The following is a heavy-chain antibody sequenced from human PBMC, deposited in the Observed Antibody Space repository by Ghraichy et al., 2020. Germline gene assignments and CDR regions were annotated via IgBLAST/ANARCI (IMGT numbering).Heavy chain of an antibody. J-gene: IGHJ4*02. CDR2: IKSKPDGGTT. CDR1: GFTFTNAW. D-gene: IGHD1-1*01. V-gene: IGHV3-15*01. Sequence: GGSLRLSCAASGFTFTNAWMSWVRQAPGKGLEWVGRIKSKPDGGTTAYAAPVKGRFTISRDDSKNTLYLQMNSLQAEDTAVYYCTTDILDDDYFDYWGQGTLVTVSS. CDR3: TTDILDDDYFDY.